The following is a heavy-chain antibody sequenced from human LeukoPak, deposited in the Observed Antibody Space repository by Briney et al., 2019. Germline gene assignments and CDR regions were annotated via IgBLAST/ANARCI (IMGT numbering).Heavy chain of an antibody. V-gene: IGHV4-61*02. CDR3: ARDKGHRTPTWFDP. J-gene: IGHJ5*02. CDR2: IYTSGST. CDR1: GGSISSGSYY. D-gene: IGHD1-14*01. Sequence: SETLSLTCTVSGGSISSGSYYWSWIRQPAGKGLEWIGRIYTSGSTNYNPSLKGRVTISVDTSKNQFSLKLSSVTAADTAVYYCARDKGHRTPTWFDPWGQGTLVTVSS.